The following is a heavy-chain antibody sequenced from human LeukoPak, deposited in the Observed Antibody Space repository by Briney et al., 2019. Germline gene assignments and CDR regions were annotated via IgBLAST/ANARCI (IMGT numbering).Heavy chain of an antibody. V-gene: IGHV1-2*02. CDR3: ARDYYADY. J-gene: IGHJ4*02. Sequence: ASVKVSCKASGYTFTGHYMHWVRQAPGQGLEWMGWINPNSGVTNYAQKFQGRVTMTRDTSISTAYMELSRLSSVDKAVYYCARDYYADYWGQGTPVTVSS. CDR1: GYTFTGHY. D-gene: IGHD3-10*01. CDR2: INPNSGVT.